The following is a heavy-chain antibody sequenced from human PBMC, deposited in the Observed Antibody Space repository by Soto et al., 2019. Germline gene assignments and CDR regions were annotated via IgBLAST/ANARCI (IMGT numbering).Heavy chain of an antibody. Sequence: PRLTSATSGFTFSSYDMTWVRQAPGKGLEWVSAISGSGANTYYADFVKGRFTISRDNSKNTLYLQMDSLRAEDTAIYYCARTITGYFWAGAYWGQGTLVTVSS. D-gene: IGHD1-1*01. J-gene: IGHJ4*02. CDR1: GFTFSSYD. V-gene: IGHV3-23*01. CDR3: ARTITGYFWAGAY. CDR2: ISGSGANT.